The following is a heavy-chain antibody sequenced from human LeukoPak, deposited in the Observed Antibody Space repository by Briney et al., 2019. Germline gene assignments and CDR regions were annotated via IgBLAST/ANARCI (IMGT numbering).Heavy chain of an antibody. D-gene: IGHD5-12*01. CDR3: AKEVWVYSGYDWGPLFDY. Sequence: GGSLRLSCAASGFTFSSYGMHWVRQAPGKGLEWVAFIRYDGSNKYYADSVKGRFTISRDNSKNTLYLQMNSLRAEDTAVYYCAKEVWVYSGYDWGPLFDYWGQGTLVTVSS. V-gene: IGHV3-30*02. CDR1: GFTFSSYG. J-gene: IGHJ4*02. CDR2: IRYDGSNK.